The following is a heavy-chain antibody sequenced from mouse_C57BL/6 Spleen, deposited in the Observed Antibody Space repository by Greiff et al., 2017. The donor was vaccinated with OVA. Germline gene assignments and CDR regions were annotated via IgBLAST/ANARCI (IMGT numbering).Heavy chain of an antibody. D-gene: IGHD3-2*02. J-gene: IGHJ3*01. CDR3: AREGSSGYVPFAY. CDR2: IWTGGGT. Sequence: VMLVESGPGLVAPSQSLSITCTVSGFSFTSYAISWVRQPPGKGLEWIGVIWTGGGTNYNSPLKSRLSISKDNSKSQVFLKMNSLQTDDTARYYCAREGSSGYVPFAYWGQGTLVTVSA. CDR1: GFSFTSYA. V-gene: IGHV2-9-1*01.